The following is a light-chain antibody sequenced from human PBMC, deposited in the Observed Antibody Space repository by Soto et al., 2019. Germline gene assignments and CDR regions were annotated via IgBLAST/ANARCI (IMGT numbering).Light chain of an antibody. CDR2: GAH. J-gene: IGKJ4*01. Sequence: DIQVTHSPASVSASVCDRVTITFRTSQSISDYLNWYQQQPGKAPKLLIYGAHTLQSGVPTRFSGSGSGTDFTLTIRTLQPEDFATYYCQQNFRPPQVTFGGGTKVDIK. V-gene: IGKV1-39*01. CDR3: QQNFRPPQVT. CDR1: QSISDY.